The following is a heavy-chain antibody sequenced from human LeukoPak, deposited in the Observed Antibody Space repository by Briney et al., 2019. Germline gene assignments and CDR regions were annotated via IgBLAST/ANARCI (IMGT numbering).Heavy chain of an antibody. CDR3: ARAPHYYDSSGYYGPGYYYYGMDV. D-gene: IGHD3-22*01. CDR1: GGTFSSYA. V-gene: IGHV1-69*01. CDR2: FIPIFGTA. Sequence: SVKVSCKASGGTFSSYAISWVRQAPGQGLEWMGGFIPIFGTANYAQKFQGRVTITADESTSTAYMELSSLRSEDTAVYYCARAPHYYDSSGYYGPGYYYYGMDVWGQGTTVTVSS. J-gene: IGHJ6*02.